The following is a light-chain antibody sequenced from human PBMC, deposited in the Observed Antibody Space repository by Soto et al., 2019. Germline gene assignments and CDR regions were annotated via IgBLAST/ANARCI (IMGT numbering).Light chain of an antibody. CDR2: GAF. V-gene: IGKV3-20*01. CDR3: QYYGGYYGSSPRYT. Sequence: EIVLTQSPGTLSLSPGERATLSCRASQNVSSNYLAWYQQRPSQAPRLLMYGAFIRATGIPDRISGSGSGTDFTVTISRLEPEDFAVYYCQYYGGYYGSSPRYTFGQGTKLDIK. J-gene: IGKJ2*01. CDR1: QNVSSNY.